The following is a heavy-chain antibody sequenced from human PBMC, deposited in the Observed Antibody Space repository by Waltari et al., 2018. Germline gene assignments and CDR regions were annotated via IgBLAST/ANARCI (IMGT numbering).Heavy chain of an antibody. D-gene: IGHD6-6*01. J-gene: IGHJ5*02. CDR2: IIPIFGTA. CDR3: ASSSRAARRDGWFDP. V-gene: IGHV1-69*01. CDR1: GGTFSSYA. Sequence: QVQLVQSGAEVKKPGSSEKVSCKASGGTFSSYAISWVRQSPGQGLEWRGGIIPIFGTANDAQKCQGRVTITADESTSTAYMELSSLRSEDTAVYYCASSSRAARRDGWFDPWGQGTLVTVSS.